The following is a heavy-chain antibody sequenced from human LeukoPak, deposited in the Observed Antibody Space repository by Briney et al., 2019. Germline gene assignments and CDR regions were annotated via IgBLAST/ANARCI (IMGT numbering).Heavy chain of an antibody. V-gene: IGHV1-2*02. CDR1: GYTLTGYY. D-gene: IGHD3-3*01. J-gene: IGHJ4*02. Sequence: ASVKVSCKASGYTLTGYYMHWVRQAPGQGLEWMGWINPNSGGTNYAQKFQGRVTMTRDTSISTAYMELSRLRSDDTAVYYCARATYDFWGAYAQTIDYWGQGTLVTVSS. CDR3: ARATYDFWGAYAQTIDY. CDR2: INPNSGGT.